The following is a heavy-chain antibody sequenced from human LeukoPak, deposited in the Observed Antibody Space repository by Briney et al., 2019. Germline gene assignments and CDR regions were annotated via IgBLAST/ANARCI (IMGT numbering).Heavy chain of an antibody. V-gene: IGHV1-46*01. Sequence: ASVKVSCKASGYTFTSSYMHWVRQAPGQGLEWMGIVNPSGGSTSYAPKFQGRVTMTRDTSTSTVYMELSSLKSEDTAVYYCARDTAVAGTGEEVEFDYWGQGTLVTVSS. J-gene: IGHJ4*02. CDR2: VNPSGGST. CDR3: ARDTAVAGTGEEVEFDY. CDR1: GYTFTSSY. D-gene: IGHD6-13*01.